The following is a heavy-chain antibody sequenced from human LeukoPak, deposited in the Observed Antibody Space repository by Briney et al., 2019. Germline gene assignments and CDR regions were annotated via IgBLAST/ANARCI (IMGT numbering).Heavy chain of an antibody. CDR3: ARDRRYYGSDGAFDI. J-gene: IGHJ3*02. CDR2: INPNSGGT. CDR1: GYTFTSYG. Sequence: GASVKVSCKASGYTFTSYGISWVRQAPGQGLEWMGWINPNSGGTNYAQKFQGRVTMTRDTSISTAYMELSRLRSDDTAVYYCARDRRYYGSDGAFDIWGQGTMVTVSS. D-gene: IGHD3-10*01. V-gene: IGHV1-2*02.